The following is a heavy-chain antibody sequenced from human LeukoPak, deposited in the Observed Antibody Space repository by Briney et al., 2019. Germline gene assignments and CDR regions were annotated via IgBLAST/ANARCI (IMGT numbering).Heavy chain of an antibody. CDR3: ARGIAVAVNDY. CDR2: ISSSSSYI. D-gene: IGHD6-19*01. J-gene: IGHJ4*02. CDR1: GFTFSSYS. Sequence: GGSLRLSCAASGFTFSSYSMNWVRQAPGKGLEWVSSISSSSSYIYYAGSVKGRFTISRDNAKNSLYLQMNSLRAEDTAVYYCARGIAVAVNDYWGQGTLVTVSS. V-gene: IGHV3-21*01.